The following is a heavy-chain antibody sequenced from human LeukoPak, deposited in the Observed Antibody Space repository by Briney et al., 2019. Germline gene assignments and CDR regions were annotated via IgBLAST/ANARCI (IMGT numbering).Heavy chain of an antibody. D-gene: IGHD1-1*01. CDR3: AREGTSGTHLNWFDP. J-gene: IGHJ5*02. Sequence: PSETLSLTCTVSGGSISSYYWSWIRQPPGKGLEWIGHIYGSGSTNYNPSLKSRVTLSVDTSKNQFSLKLSSVTAADTAVYYCAREGTSGTHLNWFDPWGQGTLVSVSS. CDR1: GGSISSYY. CDR2: IYGSGST. V-gene: IGHV4-59*01.